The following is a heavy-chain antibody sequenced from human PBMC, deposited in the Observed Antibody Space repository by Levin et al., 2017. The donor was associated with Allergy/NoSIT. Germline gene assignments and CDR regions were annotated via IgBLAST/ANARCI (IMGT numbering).Heavy chain of an antibody. V-gene: IGHV4-34*01. Sequence: PSETLSLTCAVYGGSFSGYYWSWIRQPPGKGLEWIGEINHSGSTNYNPSLKSRVTISVDTSKNQFSLKLSSVTAADTAVYYCARARYLSIAVAGTHFGYWGQGTLVTVSS. CDR3: ARARYLSIAVAGTHFGY. CDR2: INHSGST. D-gene: IGHD6-19*01. J-gene: IGHJ4*02. CDR1: GGSFSGYY.